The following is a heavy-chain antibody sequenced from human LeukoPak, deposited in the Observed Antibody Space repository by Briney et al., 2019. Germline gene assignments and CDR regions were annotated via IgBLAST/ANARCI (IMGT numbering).Heavy chain of an antibody. CDR3: ARDLKMGYRSGRYSWGTGSSNDY. Sequence: GASVKVSCKASGHTFTGYYIHWVRQAPGQGLEWMGWINPHSGGTNYAQKFQGGVTMTRDTSITTAYMELSSLRSDDTAVYYCARDLKMGYRSGRYSWGTGSSNDYWGQGTLVTVSS. CDR1: GHTFTGYY. V-gene: IGHV1-2*02. CDR2: INPHSGGT. J-gene: IGHJ4*02. D-gene: IGHD6-19*01.